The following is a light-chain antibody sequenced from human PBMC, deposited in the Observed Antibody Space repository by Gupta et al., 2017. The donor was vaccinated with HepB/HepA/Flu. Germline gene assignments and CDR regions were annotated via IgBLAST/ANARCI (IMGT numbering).Light chain of an antibody. Sequence: SSVLTQPPSVSVAPGKTASITCGGNDIGSKSVHWYQQKPGQAPLLVVYGDSDRPSGIPDRFSGSNSGNTATLTISRVEAGDEADDYCQVWDSGTDHHVVFGGGTKLTVL. CDR2: GDS. CDR1: DIGSKS. CDR3: QVWDSGTDHHVV. V-gene: IGLV3-21*03. J-gene: IGLJ3*02.